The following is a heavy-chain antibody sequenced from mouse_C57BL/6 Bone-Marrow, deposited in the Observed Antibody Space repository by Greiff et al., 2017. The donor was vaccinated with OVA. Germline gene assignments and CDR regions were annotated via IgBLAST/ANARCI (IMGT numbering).Heavy chain of an antibody. J-gene: IGHJ2*01. Sequence: QVQLQQPGAELVRPGSSVKLSCKASGYTFTSYWMDWVKQRPGQGLEWIGNIYPSDSETHYNQKFKDKATLTVDKSSSTAYMQLSSLTSEDSAVYDGGRWGSYFDYWGQGTTLTVSS. CDR2: IYPSDSET. CDR1: GYTFTSYW. V-gene: IGHV1-61*01. CDR3: GRWGSYFDY.